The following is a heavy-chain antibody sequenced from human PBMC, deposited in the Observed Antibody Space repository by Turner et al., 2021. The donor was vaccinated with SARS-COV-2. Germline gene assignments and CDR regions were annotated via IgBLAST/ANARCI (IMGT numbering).Heavy chain of an antibody. CDR1: GFTFSSYW. CDR3: ARVEIATISLDY. D-gene: IGHD5-12*01. V-gene: IGHV3-7*01. Sequence: EVHLVESGGGLVQPGGSLRLSCAASGFTFSSYWMSWVRQAPGKGLEWVANIKQDGSDKYYVDSVKSGFTITTDNAKNSLYLQMNSLRAEDTAVYYCARVEIATISLDYWGQGTLVTVSS. J-gene: IGHJ4*02. CDR2: IKQDGSDK.